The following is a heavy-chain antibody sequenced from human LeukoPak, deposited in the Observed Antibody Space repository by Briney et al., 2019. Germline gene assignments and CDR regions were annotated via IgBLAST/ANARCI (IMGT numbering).Heavy chain of an antibody. J-gene: IGHJ3*02. D-gene: IGHD4-17*01. Sequence: PGGSLRLSCAASGFTFSSYSMNWVRQAPGKGLEWVSSISSSSSYIYYADSVKGRFTISRDNAENSLYLQMNSLRAEDTAVYYCARATGDYGEDDAFDIWGQGTMVTVSS. CDR2: ISSSSSYI. CDR3: ARATGDYGEDDAFDI. V-gene: IGHV3-21*01. CDR1: GFTFSSYS.